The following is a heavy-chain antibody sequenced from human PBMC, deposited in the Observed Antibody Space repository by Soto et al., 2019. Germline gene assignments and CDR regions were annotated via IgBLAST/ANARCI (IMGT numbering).Heavy chain of an antibody. V-gene: IGHV3-66*01. D-gene: IGHD3-16*01. CDR3: ARDSYMGY. CDR1: GFTVSSNY. Sequence: EVQLVQSGGGLVQPGGSLRVSCTASGFTVSSNYMSWVRQAPGRGLEWVSAIYNDGRTYYAASVKGRFAISRDISTNTLHLQMDSLRVQDTAVYYCARDSYMGYWGQGALVTVSS. CDR2: IYNDGRT. J-gene: IGHJ4*02.